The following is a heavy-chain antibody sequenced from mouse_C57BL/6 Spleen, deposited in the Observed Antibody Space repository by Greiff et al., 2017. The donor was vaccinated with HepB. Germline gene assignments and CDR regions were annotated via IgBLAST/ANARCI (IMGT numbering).Heavy chain of an antibody. CDR2: IHPNSGST. J-gene: IGHJ3*01. D-gene: IGHD1-1*01. CDR1: GYTFTSYW. V-gene: IGHV1-64*01. Sequence: QVQLQQPGAELVKPGASVKLSCKASGYTFTSYWMHWVKQRPGQGLEWIGMIHPNSGSTNYNEKFKSKATLTVDKSSSTAYMQLSSLTSEDSAVYYCARDYYGSEGFAYWGQGTLVTVSA. CDR3: ARDYYGSEGFAY.